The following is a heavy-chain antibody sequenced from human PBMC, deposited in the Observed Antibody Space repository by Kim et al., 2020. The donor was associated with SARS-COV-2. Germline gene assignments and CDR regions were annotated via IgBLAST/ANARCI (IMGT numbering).Heavy chain of an antibody. D-gene: IGHD3-22*01. J-gene: IGHJ4*02. Sequence: SVKVSCKSSGGTFSSYAISWVRQAPGQGLEWMGGIIPIFGTANYAQKFQGRVTITADESTSTAYMELSSLRSEDTAVYYCAMGHYYDSSGYYRLGYWGQGTLVTVSS. CDR1: GGTFSSYA. V-gene: IGHV1-69*13. CDR2: IIPIFGTA. CDR3: AMGHYYDSSGYYRLGY.